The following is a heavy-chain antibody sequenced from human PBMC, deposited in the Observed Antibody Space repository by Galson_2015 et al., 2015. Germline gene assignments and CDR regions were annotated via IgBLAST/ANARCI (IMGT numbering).Heavy chain of an antibody. J-gene: IGHJ3*02. CDR2: ITISGDII. CDR1: GFILSRYA. CDR3: AKDPNGDYVGAVDT. D-gene: IGHD4-17*01. V-gene: IGHV3-23*01. Sequence: SLRLSCAASGFILSRYAMTWVRQSSGKGLEWVSTITISGDIIRYADSVKGRFTTSRDNSRNTLFLQMSSLGVEDTSIYYCAKDPNGDYVGAVDTWGSGTLVTVSS.